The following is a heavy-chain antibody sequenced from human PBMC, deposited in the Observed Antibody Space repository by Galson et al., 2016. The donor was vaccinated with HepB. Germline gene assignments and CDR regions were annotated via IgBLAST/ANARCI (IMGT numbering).Heavy chain of an antibody. V-gene: IGHV1-69*13. D-gene: IGHD3-10*01. Sequence: SVKVSCKASGDTFSSYAISWVRQAPGQGLEWMGGIIPMFGTANYAQKFQGRVTITADESTSTAYMELTNLRSEDSGVYYCARDQGGYYDSGSYSFNWFDSWGQGTLVTVSS. J-gene: IGHJ5*01. CDR2: IIPMFGTA. CDR1: GDTFSSYA. CDR3: ARDQGGYYDSGSYSFNWFDS.